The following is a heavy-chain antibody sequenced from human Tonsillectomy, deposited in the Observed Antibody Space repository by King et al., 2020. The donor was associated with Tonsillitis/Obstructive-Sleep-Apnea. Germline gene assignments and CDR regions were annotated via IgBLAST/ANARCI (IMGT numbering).Heavy chain of an antibody. CDR1: GYTFDAYG. CDR2: INWNGGTA. D-gene: IGHD3-10*01. Sequence: VQLVESGGSVVRPGGSLRLSCAASGYTFDAYGMTWVRQAPGKGLEWISAINWNGGTAGYADSVKGRFTISRDNANSSLYLQMNSLRAEDTALYYCARYGLRGFYYFDFWGQGTLVTVSS. CDR3: ARYGLRGFYYFDF. J-gene: IGHJ4*02. V-gene: IGHV3-20*04.